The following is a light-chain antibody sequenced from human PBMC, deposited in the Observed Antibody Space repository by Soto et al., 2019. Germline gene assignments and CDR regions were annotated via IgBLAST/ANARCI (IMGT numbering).Light chain of an antibody. CDR1: STDVGEYNY. CDR2: EVS. Sequence: QSALTQPPSASGSPGQSVTIPCAGTSTDVGEYNYVSWYQQHPGKAPKLMIYEVSHRPSGVSNRFSGSKSGNTASLTISGLQAEDEADYYCSSYTSSSTLVFGGGTKLTVL. J-gene: IGLJ2*01. CDR3: SSYTSSSTLV. V-gene: IGLV2-14*01.